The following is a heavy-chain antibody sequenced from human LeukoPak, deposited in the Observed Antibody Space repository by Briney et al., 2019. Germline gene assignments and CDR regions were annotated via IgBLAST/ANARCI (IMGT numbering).Heavy chain of an antibody. CDR1: GYTFTSYD. D-gene: IGHD6-13*01. CDR2: MNPNSGNT. J-gene: IGHJ4*02. Sequence: ASVKVSCKASGYTFTSYDINWVRQATGQGLEWMGWMNPNSGNTGYAQKFQGRVTMTRDTSISTAYMELSRLRSDDTAVYYCARGGGIEQLVEYYFDYWGQGTLVTVSS. CDR3: ARGGGIEQLVEYYFDY. V-gene: IGHV1-8*01.